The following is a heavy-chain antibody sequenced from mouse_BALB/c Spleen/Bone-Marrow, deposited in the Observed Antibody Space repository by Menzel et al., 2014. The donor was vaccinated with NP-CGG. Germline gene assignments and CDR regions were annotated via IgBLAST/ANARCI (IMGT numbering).Heavy chain of an antibody. CDR1: GFTFSSYY. J-gene: IGHJ4*01. CDR2: INSNGGGT. V-gene: IGHV5-6-2*01. D-gene: IGHD1-1*01. CDR3: ARRFTTGVTTGAMDY. Sequence: VQLKESGGGLVKLGGSLKLSCAASGFTFSSYYMSWVRQTPEKRLELVAAINSNGGGTYYPGTVKGRFTISRDNAKNTLYLQMSSLRSEDTALYYCARRFTTGVTTGAMDYWGQGTSVTVSS.